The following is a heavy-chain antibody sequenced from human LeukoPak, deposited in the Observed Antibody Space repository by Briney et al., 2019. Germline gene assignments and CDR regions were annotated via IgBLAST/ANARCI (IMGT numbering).Heavy chain of an antibody. D-gene: IGHD1-14*01. J-gene: IGHJ4*02. Sequence: SQTLSLTCAISGDSVSSNSAAWNWIRQSPSRGLEWLGRTYYRSKWYNDYAVSVKSRITINPDTSKNQFSLKLSSVTAADTAVYYCARASAARIDYWGQGTLVTVSS. CDR1: GDSVSSNSAA. CDR3: ARASAARIDY. V-gene: IGHV6-1*01. CDR2: TYYRSKWYN.